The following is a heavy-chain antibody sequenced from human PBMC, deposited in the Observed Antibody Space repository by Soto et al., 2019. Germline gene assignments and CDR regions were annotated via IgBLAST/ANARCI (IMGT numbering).Heavy chain of an antibody. D-gene: IGHD3-10*01. CDR2: IYPDDSDT. J-gene: IGHJ4*02. CDR1: GYSFTNYW. V-gene: IGHV5-51*01. CDR3: ARSGFYSGSRNYYLQAHFDY. Sequence: PGESLKISCKGSGYSFTNYWIGWVRQMPGKGLEWMGIIYPDDSDTRYSPSFQGQVTILADKSISTAYLQWSSLKASDTAMYYCARSGFYSGSRNYYLQAHFDYWGQGTQVTVSS.